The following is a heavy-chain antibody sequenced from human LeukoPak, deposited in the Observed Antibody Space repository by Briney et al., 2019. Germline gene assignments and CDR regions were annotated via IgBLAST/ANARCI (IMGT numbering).Heavy chain of an antibody. V-gene: IGHV1-2*02. D-gene: IGHD2-2*01. J-gene: IGHJ4*02. CDR1: GYTFTGYY. CDR3: ARVGVEGASCYDY. Sequence: ASVKVSCKASGYTFTGYYIHWVRQAPGQGLEWMGWIIPHSGGTNYAQKFQGRVAMTKDTSISTAYMELSSLRSDDTAVYYCARVGVEGASCYDYWGQGTLVTVSS. CDR2: IIPHSGGT.